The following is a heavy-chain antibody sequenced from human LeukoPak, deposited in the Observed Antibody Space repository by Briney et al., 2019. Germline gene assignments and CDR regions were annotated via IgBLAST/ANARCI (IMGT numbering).Heavy chain of an antibody. CDR3: GRAGFGTAYNRFYYYMDV. CDR2: HFYSGIA. CDR1: NYPITSDYY. D-gene: IGHD3-16*01. Sequence: PSETLSLTCAVSNYPITSDYYWVWIRQPPGQGLEWIGQHFYSGIAHYNPSLKSRVTMSVDTSRSQFSVNLNSVTAADTAVYFCGRAGFGTAYNRFYYYMDVWGTGTTVTVSS. J-gene: IGHJ6*03. V-gene: IGHV4-38-2*01.